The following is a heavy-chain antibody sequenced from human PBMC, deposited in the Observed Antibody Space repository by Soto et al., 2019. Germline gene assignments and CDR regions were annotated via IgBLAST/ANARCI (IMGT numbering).Heavy chain of an antibody. D-gene: IGHD2-21*01. CDR2: VYYSGAT. Sequence: QVQLQESGPGLVKPSETLSLTCTVAGGSLTDHYWNWFRQSPGRGLQWIGYVYYSGATSYNPSLQSRVTMTVDTSKNQFSLKLRSVTAADAAVYFCARGNDWKSSTFDIWGQGTMVSVSS. CDR3: ARGNDWKSSTFDI. J-gene: IGHJ3*02. V-gene: IGHV4-59*11. CDR1: GGSLTDHY.